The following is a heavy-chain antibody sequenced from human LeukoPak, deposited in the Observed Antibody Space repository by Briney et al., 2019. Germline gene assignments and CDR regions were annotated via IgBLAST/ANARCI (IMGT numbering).Heavy chain of an antibody. CDR3: ARSIYYYGSPVGFDY. V-gene: IGHV4-34*01. CDR1: GGSFSGYY. Sequence: PSETLSLTCAVYGGSFSGYYWSWIRQPPGKGLEWIGEINHSGSTNYNPSLKSRVTISVDTSKNQFSLKLSSVTAADTAVYYCARSIYYYGSPVGFDYWGQGTLVTVSS. J-gene: IGHJ4*02. D-gene: IGHD3-10*01. CDR2: INHSGST.